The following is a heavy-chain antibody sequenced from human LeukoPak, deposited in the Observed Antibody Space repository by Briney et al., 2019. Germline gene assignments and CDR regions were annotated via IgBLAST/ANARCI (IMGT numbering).Heavy chain of an antibody. V-gene: IGHV4-59*01. J-gene: IGHJ3*02. CDR3: ARVIYDSSGYSDAFDI. D-gene: IGHD3-22*01. CDR1: GFTFSSYW. Sequence: GSLRLSCAASGFTFSSYWMSWIRQPPGKGLEWIGYIYYSGSTNYNPSLKSRVTISVDTSKNQFSLKLSSVTAADTAVYYCARVIYDSSGYSDAFDIWGQGTMVTVSS. CDR2: IYYSGST.